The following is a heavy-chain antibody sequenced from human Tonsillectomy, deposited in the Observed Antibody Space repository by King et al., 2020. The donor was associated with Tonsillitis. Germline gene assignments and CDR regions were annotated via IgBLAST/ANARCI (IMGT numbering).Heavy chain of an antibody. J-gene: IGHJ4*02. Sequence: EVQLVESGGGLVQPGGSLRLSCAASGFTFSSYAMSWVRQAPGKGLEWVSAISGSGNSTYYADSVKGQFTISRDNSKNTLYLQMNSLRAEDTAVYYCAKWIAVAGTGTYYFDYWGQGTLVTVSS. D-gene: IGHD6-19*01. V-gene: IGHV3-23*04. CDR3: AKWIAVAGTGTYYFDY. CDR1: GFTFSSYA. CDR2: ISGSGNST.